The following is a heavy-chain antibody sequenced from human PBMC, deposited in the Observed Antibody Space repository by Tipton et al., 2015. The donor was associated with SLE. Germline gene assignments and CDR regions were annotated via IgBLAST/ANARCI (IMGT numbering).Heavy chain of an antibody. Sequence: SLRLSCSASAFSITSYWMTWVRQAPGKGLEWLANIKEDGSDKNYVDSVKGRLTVSRDNAKNTLYLQMNSLGAEDTAVYYCASITLMVTGEYWGQGTLVTVSS. J-gene: IGHJ4*02. CDR3: ASITLMVTGEY. CDR1: AFSITSYW. V-gene: IGHV3-7*01. D-gene: IGHD3-22*01. CDR2: IKEDGSDK.